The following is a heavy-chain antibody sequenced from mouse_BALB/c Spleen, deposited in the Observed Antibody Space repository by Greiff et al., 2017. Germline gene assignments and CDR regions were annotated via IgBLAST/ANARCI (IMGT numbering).Heavy chain of an antibody. Sequence: EVMLVESGGGLVQPGGSLKLSCAASGFTFSSYGMSWVRQTPDKRLELVATINSNGGSTYYPDSVKGRFTISRDNAKNTLYLQMSSLKSEDTAMYYCARDRGDYGSSPFDYWGQGTTLTVSS. D-gene: IGHD1-1*01. V-gene: IGHV5-6-3*01. CDR1: GFTFSSYG. CDR2: INSNGGST. CDR3: ARDRGDYGSSPFDY. J-gene: IGHJ2*01.